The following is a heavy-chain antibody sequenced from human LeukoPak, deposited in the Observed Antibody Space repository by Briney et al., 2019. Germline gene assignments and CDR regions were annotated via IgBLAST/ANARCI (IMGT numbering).Heavy chain of an antibody. V-gene: IGHV1-46*01. Sequence: ASVKVSCKASGYTFTSYYMHWVRQAPGQGLEWLGIINPGGGSTTYAQKFQGRVTMTRDTSTSTVYMELSSLRSEDTAVYYCARLTYYYYGMDVWGQGTTVTVSS. CDR3: ARLTYYYYGMDV. CDR1: GYTFTSYY. CDR2: INPGGGST. J-gene: IGHJ6*02.